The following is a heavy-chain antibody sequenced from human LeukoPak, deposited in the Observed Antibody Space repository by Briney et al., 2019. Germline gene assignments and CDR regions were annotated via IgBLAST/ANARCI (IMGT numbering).Heavy chain of an antibody. Sequence: SETLSLTCSASGGSSRSSSYYWGWIRQPPGKGLEWIGTIHYTGSTYYTPSLKSRVTVSVDTSNNQFSLKVSSVTAADTAVYYCARHPSGSSFDYWGQGTLVAVSS. V-gene: IGHV4-39*01. J-gene: IGHJ4*02. CDR1: GGSSRSSSYY. CDR2: IHYTGST. CDR3: ARHPSGSSFDY. D-gene: IGHD1-26*01.